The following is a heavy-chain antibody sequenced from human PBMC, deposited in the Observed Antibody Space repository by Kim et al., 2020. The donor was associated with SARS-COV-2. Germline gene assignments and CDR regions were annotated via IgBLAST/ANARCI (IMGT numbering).Heavy chain of an antibody. V-gene: IGHV3-48*04. Sequence: GGSLRLSCAASGFTFSTYDMNWVRQAPGKGLEWVSYISSSSTIYHADSVKGRFIISRDNAKNSLYLQMNSLRAEDTAVYYCASVRFVVVPGIASYGMDVWGQGTTVTVSS. J-gene: IGHJ6*02. CDR1: GFTFSTYD. CDR2: ISSSSTI. CDR3: ASVRFVVVPGIASYGMDV. D-gene: IGHD2-2*01.